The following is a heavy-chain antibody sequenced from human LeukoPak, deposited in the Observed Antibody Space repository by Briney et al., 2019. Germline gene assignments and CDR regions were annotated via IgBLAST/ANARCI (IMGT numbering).Heavy chain of an antibody. CDR3: ARGYGDQLHYFDY. CDR1: GDTVSNKRSA. Sequence: SQTLSLTCAISGDTVSNKRSAWNWIRQSPSRGLEWLGRTYYRSKWYNDYAVSVKSRITINPDTSKNQFSLKLNSVTAADTAVYYCARGYGDQLHYFDYWGQGTLVTVSS. CDR2: TYYRSKWYN. V-gene: IGHV6-1*01. D-gene: IGHD4-17*01. J-gene: IGHJ4*02.